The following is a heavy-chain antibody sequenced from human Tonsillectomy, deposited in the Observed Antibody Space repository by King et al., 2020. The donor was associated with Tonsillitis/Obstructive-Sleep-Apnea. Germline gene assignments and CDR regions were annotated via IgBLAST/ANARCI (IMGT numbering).Heavy chain of an antibody. Sequence: QLVQSGAEVKKPGSSVKVSCKASGGTFSSYAISWVRQAPGQGREWMGRIIPILGIANYAQKFQGRVTITADKSTSTAYMELSSLRSEDTAVYYCASPPKTYYDFWSGYFDAFDIWGQGTMVTVSS. CDR2: IIPILGIA. V-gene: IGHV1-69*09. J-gene: IGHJ3*02. CDR1: GGTFSSYA. D-gene: IGHD3-3*01. CDR3: ASPPKTYYDFWSGYFDAFDI.